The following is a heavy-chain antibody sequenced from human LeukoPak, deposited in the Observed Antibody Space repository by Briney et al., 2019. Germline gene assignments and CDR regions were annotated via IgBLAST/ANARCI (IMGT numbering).Heavy chain of an antibody. CDR1: GFTFSKSA. D-gene: IGHD5-18*01. CDR3: ARDRDTAMGL. Sequence: PGGSLRLSCAASGFTFSKSAIHWVRQAPGKGLEWVAVISYDGRNKYYADSVKGRFTISRDNSNNTLYLQMNSLRVEDTALYYCARDRDTAMGLWGQGTLVTVSS. J-gene: IGHJ4*02. CDR2: ISYDGRNK. V-gene: IGHV3-30*04.